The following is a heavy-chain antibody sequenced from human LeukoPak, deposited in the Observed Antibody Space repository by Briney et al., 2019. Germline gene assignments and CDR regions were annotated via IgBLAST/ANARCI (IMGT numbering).Heavy chain of an antibody. CDR3: ARDPGYESWSPFWGGMDV. V-gene: IGHV3-74*01. J-gene: IGHJ6*04. CDR1: GFTFSSSW. CDR2: ITRDGSST. Sequence: GGSLRLSCAATGFTFSSSWMHWVRQAPGKGLVWVSRITRDGSSTTYADSVKGRFTTSRDNAKNTLYLQMDSLRDDDTAVYYCARDPGYESWSPFWGGMDVWGNGTTVIVSS. D-gene: IGHD3-16*01.